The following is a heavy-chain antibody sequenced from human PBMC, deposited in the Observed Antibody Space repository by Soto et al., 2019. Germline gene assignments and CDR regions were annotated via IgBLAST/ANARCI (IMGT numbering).Heavy chain of an antibody. Sequence: QVQLVESGGGVVQPGRSLRLSCVASGLTFTNYGMHWVRQAPGKGLEWVAVISFDGRSQHYLESVKGRFTVSRDNSRNTMYLQMNSLRAEDTAVYYCAKDEGYTGYEYFDYWGQGALVTVSS. CDR2: ISFDGRSQ. D-gene: IGHD5-12*01. CDR1: GLTFTNYG. V-gene: IGHV3-30*18. J-gene: IGHJ4*02. CDR3: AKDEGYTGYEYFDY.